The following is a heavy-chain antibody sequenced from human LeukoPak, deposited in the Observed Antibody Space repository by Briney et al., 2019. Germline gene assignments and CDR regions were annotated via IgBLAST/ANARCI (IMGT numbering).Heavy chain of an antibody. Sequence: GGSLRLSCSASGFTFSSYAMHWVRQAPGKGLEYVSGISTNGGTTYYADSVKGRFTISRDNSKNTLYLQMSRLRAEDTAVFYCVKDFSQIYDVLTRYYPFVYWAQGTPVPVSS. D-gene: IGHD3-9*01. CDR3: VKDFSQIYDVLTRYYPFVY. J-gene: IGHJ4*02. V-gene: IGHV3-64D*06. CDR1: GFTFSSYA. CDR2: ISTNGGTT.